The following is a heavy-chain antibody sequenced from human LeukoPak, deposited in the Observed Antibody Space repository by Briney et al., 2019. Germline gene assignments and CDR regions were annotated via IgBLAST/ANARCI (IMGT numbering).Heavy chain of an antibody. CDR2: TVVGSGNT. Sequence: APVKVSCKASGFTFTSSAVQWVRQARGQRLEWIGWTVVGSGNTLFAQRFQERVTFTRDMSTSTAYMELSSLRFEDTAVYYCAASFSSSWSLIRGDYWGQGTLVTVSS. V-gene: IGHV1-58*01. D-gene: IGHD6-13*01. J-gene: IGHJ4*02. CDR1: GFTFTSSA. CDR3: AASFSSSWSLIRGDY.